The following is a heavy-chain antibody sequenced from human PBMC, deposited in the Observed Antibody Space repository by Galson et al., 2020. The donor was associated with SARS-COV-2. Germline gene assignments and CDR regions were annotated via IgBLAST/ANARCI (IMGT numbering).Heavy chain of an antibody. D-gene: IGHD4-17*01. V-gene: IGHV4-4*07. Sequence: PSETLSLTCTVSGDSINVYYWTWIRQPAGKGLEWIGRIDRSGSTNYNPSLQSRVTISVDTSKNQFSLKLSSVTAADTAVYYCARYGDYEFDYWGQGTLVTVSS. J-gene: IGHJ4*02. CDR3: ARYGDYEFDY. CDR1: GDSINVYY. CDR2: IDRSGST.